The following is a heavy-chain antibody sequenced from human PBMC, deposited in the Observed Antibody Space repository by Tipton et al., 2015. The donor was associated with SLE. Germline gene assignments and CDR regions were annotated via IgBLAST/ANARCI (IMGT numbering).Heavy chain of an antibody. V-gene: IGHV4-31*03. CDR1: GGSIRSSNYF. CDR2: ISHSGTA. CDR3: AREVNVVGDSDAFDI. Sequence: TLSLTCTVSGGSIRSSNYFWSWVRQLPGKGLEWIGYISHSGTAYYNPSLKSRLNILIDTSKNQFSLRLNSVTAADTAVYYCAREVNVVGDSDAFDIWAKGQWSPSPQ. J-gene: IGHJ3*02. D-gene: IGHD2-21*01.